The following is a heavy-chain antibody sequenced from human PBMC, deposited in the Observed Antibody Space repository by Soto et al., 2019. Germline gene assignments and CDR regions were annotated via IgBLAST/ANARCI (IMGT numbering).Heavy chain of an antibody. Sequence: QVQLVESGGGVVQPGRSLRLSCAASGFTFSSYAMHWVRQAPGKGLEWVAVISYDGSNKYYADSVKGRFTISRDNSXNKXYLQMNSLRAEDTAVYYCARGYQLLSRYYYYGMDVWGQGTTVTVSS. CDR2: ISYDGSNK. CDR1: GFTFSSYA. D-gene: IGHD2-2*01. J-gene: IGHJ6*02. CDR3: ARGYQLLSRYYYYGMDV. V-gene: IGHV3-30-3*01.